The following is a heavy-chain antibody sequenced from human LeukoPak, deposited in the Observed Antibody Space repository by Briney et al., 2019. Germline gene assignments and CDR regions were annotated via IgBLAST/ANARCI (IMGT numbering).Heavy chain of an antibody. CDR1: GGSISSYY. Sequence: SGTLSLTCSVSGGSISSYYWSWIRQPAGKGLEWIGRIYTSGSTNYNPSLKSRVTISVDTSKNQFSLKLSSVTAADTAVYYCARHILLWFGKSKTGPYNWFDPWGQGTLVTVSS. J-gene: IGHJ5*02. CDR3: ARHILLWFGKSKTGPYNWFDP. D-gene: IGHD3-10*01. V-gene: IGHV4-4*07. CDR2: IYTSGST.